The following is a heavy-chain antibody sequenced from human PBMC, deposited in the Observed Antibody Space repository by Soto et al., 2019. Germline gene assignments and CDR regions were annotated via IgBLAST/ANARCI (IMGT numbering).Heavy chain of an antibody. J-gene: IGHJ4*02. CDR2: ITGSSGDT. D-gene: IGHD6-13*01. V-gene: IGHV3-23*01. CDR3: AKGSANSRPYYFDS. CDR1: GFTFSDYV. Sequence: EVQLLESGGGLVQPGGSLRVSCAASGFTFSDYVMSWVRQAPGKGLEWVSAITGSSGDTYHADSVKGRFTISRDNTKNTLYLQMNSLRAEDSAVYYCAKGSANSRPYYFDSWGQGALVTVSS.